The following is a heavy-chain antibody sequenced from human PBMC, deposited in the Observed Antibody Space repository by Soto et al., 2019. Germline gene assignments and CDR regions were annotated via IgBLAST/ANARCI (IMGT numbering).Heavy chain of an antibody. CDR2: VSYDGSLK. J-gene: IGHJ5*01. CDR3: AKEYYEYNSGWFSDS. D-gene: IGHD6-19*01. CDR1: GFSFSSYG. Sequence: QVQLVESGGGVVQPGRSLRLSCAASGFSFSSYGMQWVRQAPVKGLEWVAVVSYDGSLKYYADSVKGRFTVSRDNSQNTVYLQMNSLRAEDTAVYYCAKEYYEYNSGWFSDSWGHGTQVTVSS. V-gene: IGHV3-30*18.